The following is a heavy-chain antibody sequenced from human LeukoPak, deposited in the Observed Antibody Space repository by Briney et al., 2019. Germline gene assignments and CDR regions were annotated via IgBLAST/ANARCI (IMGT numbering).Heavy chain of an antibody. CDR2: IQSKPDGGTA. CDR1: GFTFSKAW. V-gene: IGHV3-15*01. J-gene: IGHJ4*02. D-gene: IGHD3-10*01. CDR3: TTRGHLRGIDH. Sequence: GGSLRLSCAASGFTFSKAWMNCVRQAPGKGLEWVGHIQSKPDGGTADYAAPVKGRFTISRDDSKNTLYLVINSLKTEDTAVYYCTTRGHLRGIDHWGQGTLVTVSS.